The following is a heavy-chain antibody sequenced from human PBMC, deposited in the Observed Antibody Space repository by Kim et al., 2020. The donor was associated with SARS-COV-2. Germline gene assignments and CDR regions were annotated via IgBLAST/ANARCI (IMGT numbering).Heavy chain of an antibody. Sequence: GGSLRLSCIVSGFTFKRYAMHWVRQAPGKGLEWVGGFSLDSNRIDYADSVKGRFTISRDFAKNSLYLQMNSLRVDDTALYYCGKDLVPGGLDVWGQGTTVTVSS. CDR2: FSLDSNRI. J-gene: IGHJ6*02. V-gene: IGHV3-9*01. CDR3: GKDLVPGGLDV. CDR1: GFTFKRYA. D-gene: IGHD2-8*02.